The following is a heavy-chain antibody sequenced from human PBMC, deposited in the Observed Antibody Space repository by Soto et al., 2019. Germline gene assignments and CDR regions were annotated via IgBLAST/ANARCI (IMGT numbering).Heavy chain of an antibody. CDR3: ARVTYYFDGSGYYFFEY. CDR2: ISSGSSNI. V-gene: IGHV3-48*02. J-gene: IGHJ4*02. D-gene: IGHD3-22*01. Sequence: GGSLRLSCAASGFTFSSYSMSWVRQAPGKGLEWLSYISSGSSNIYYADSVKGRFATSRDNDKNSLDLQMNSLRDEDTAVYYCARVTYYFDGSGYYFFEYWGQGTPVTVSS. CDR1: GFTFSSYS.